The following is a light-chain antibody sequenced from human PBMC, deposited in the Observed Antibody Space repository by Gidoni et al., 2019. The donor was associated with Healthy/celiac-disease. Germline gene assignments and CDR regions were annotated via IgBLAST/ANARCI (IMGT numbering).Light chain of an antibody. CDR3: QQYGSSPPWT. J-gene: IGKJ1*01. CDR2: GAS. V-gene: IGKV3-20*01. Sequence: EIVLTQSPGTLSLSPGESATLSCRASQSVSSSYLAWYQQKPGQAPRLLIYGASSSATGIPDRFSGSGSGTDFTLTISRLEPEDFAVYYCQQYGSSPPWTFGQGTKVEIK. CDR1: QSVSSSY.